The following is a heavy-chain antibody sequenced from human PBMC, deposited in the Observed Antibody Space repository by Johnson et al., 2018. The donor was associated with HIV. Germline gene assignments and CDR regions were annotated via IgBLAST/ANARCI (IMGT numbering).Heavy chain of an antibody. Sequence: VQLVESGGGLVQPGGSLRLSCAASGFTVSSNYMSWVRQAPGKGLEWVSAISVSGGSTYSADSVKGRFTISRDNSKNTVFLQMSSLRAEDTAIYYGAKGWGTRPGPRDAFDIWGQGTMVTVSS. V-gene: IGHV3-23*04. CDR3: AKGWGTRPGPRDAFDI. J-gene: IGHJ3*02. D-gene: IGHD3-16*01. CDR1: GFTVSSNY. CDR2: ISVSGGST.